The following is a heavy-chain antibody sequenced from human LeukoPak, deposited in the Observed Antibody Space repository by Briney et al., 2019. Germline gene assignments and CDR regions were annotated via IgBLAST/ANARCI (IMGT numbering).Heavy chain of an antibody. J-gene: IGHJ3*02. CDR3: AKGGVVHAFDI. V-gene: IGHV3-53*01. CDR1: GFTVSSNY. Sequence: GGSLRLSCAASGFTVSSNYMSWVRQAPGKGLEWVSVIYSGDSTYYADSVKGRFTISRDNSKNTLYLQMNSLRAEDTAVYYCAKGGVVHAFDIWGQGTMVTVSS. CDR2: IYSGDST. D-gene: IGHD2-15*01.